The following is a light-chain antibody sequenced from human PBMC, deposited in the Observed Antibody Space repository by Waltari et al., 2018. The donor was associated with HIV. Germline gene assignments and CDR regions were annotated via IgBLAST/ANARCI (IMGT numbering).Light chain of an antibody. V-gene: IGKV1-5*03. Sequence: DIEMTQSPSTLPLSLGDRVTITCRASQTISSSVAWYKQRQGTAPKLLIYKASSLEDGVPSSFSGSGSGTEFTLTIISLQPDDIAVYFCQQYSAFPFTFGQGTKLEI. CDR3: QQYSAFPFT. CDR1: QTISSS. CDR2: KAS. J-gene: IGKJ2*01.